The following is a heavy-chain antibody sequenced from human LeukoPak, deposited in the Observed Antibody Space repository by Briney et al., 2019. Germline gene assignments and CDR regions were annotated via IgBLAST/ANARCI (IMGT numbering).Heavy chain of an antibody. V-gene: IGHV1-2*02. CDR1: GYTFTGYY. CDR2: INPNSGGT. CDR3: ARSIVVVAATHDY. D-gene: IGHD2-15*01. Sequence: GASVKVSCKASGYTFTGYYMHWVRQAPGQGLEWMGWINPNSGGTNYAQKFQGRVTMTRDTSISTAYMELSRLRSDDTAVYYCARSIVVVAATHDYWDQGTLVTVSS. J-gene: IGHJ4*02.